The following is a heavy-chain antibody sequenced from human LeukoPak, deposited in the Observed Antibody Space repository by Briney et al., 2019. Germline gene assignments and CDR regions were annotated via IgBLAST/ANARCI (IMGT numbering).Heavy chain of an antibody. CDR1: GFTFSSYW. V-gene: IGHV3-7*01. CDR3: ARKGWSTFDY. D-gene: IGHD3-3*01. Sequence: GGSLRLSCAASGFTFSSYWMTWVRQAPGKGLEWVANINEDGSEKDYVDSVKGRFTISRDNAENSLYLQMNSLRAEDTAVYYCARKGWSTFDYWGQGTLVTVSS. CDR2: INEDGSEK. J-gene: IGHJ4*02.